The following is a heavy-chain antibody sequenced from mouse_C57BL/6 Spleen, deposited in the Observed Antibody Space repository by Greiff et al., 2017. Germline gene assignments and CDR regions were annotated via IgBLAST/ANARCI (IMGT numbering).Heavy chain of an antibody. V-gene: IGHV1-55*01. CDR1: CYTFTGTA. CDR2: FSPGSGGT. Sequence: QVQLQQPGAELVKPGASVKMSCKASCYTFTGTAITWVKQRPGQGLEWIGDFSPGSGGTNYNEKFKGKATLTVDTSSSTAYMQLSSLTSEDSAVYYCARRYYDPCYFDYWGQGTTLTVSS. D-gene: IGHD2-4*01. J-gene: IGHJ2*01. CDR3: ARRYYDPCYFDY.